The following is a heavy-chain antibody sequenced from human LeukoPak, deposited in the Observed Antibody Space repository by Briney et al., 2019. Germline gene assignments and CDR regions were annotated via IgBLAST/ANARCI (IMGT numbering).Heavy chain of an antibody. Sequence: GGSLRLSCAASGFTFRSYAISWVRQAPGKGLEWVSTISGSGGNTYYADSVKGRFTISRDNSKNTVYVQMNSLRAEDTAVYYCAKGYDSSGYYFNSHDYWGQGTPVTVSS. CDR3: AKGYDSSGYYFNSHDY. D-gene: IGHD3-22*01. CDR1: GFTFRSYA. J-gene: IGHJ4*02. CDR2: ISGSGGNT. V-gene: IGHV3-23*01.